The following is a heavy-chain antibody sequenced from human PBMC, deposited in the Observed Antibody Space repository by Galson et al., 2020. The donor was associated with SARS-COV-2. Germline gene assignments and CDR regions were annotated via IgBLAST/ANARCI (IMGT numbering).Heavy chain of an antibody. CDR1: GGSISSSY. CDR3: ARDDCSSTSCYLGGSFDY. J-gene: IGHJ4*02. V-gene: IGHV4-4*07. CDR2: IYTSGST. Sequence: SETLSLTCPVSGGSISSSYWSWIRQPAGKGLEWIGRIYTSGSTNYNPSLKSRVTMSVDTSKNQFSLKLSSVTAADTAVYYCARDDCSSTSCYLGGSFDYWGQGTLVTVSS. D-gene: IGHD2-2*01.